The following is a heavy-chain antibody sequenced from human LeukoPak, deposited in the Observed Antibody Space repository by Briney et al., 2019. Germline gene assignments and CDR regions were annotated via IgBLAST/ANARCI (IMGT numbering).Heavy chain of an antibody. V-gene: IGHV3-21*01. Sequence: PGGSLRLSCAASGFPLSGYSMNWVRQAPGKGPEWVSSITSTTNYIYYADSVKGRFTISRDSAKNSLYLQMHSLRAEDTAVYYCARVGYCSSSTCRNYFDYWGQGTLVTVSS. CDR1: GFPLSGYS. CDR2: ITSTTNYI. D-gene: IGHD2-2*01. CDR3: ARVGYCSSSTCRNYFDY. J-gene: IGHJ4*02.